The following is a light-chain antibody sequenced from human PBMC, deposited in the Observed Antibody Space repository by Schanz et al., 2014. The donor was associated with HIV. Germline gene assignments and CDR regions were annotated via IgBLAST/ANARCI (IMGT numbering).Light chain of an antibody. Sequence: EIVLTQSPGTLSLSPGERATLSCRASQSVSSSYLAWYQQKPGQAPRLLIYGASSRATGIPDRFNGSGSGTDFTLTISRLEPEDFAVYYCQQRNNWPWTFGQGTKVEIK. CDR2: GAS. V-gene: IGKV3D-20*02. CDR1: QSVSSSY. CDR3: QQRNNWPWT. J-gene: IGKJ1*01.